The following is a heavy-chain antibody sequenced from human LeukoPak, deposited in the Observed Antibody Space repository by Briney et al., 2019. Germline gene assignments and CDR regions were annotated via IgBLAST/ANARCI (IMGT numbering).Heavy chain of an antibody. Sequence: GGSLRLPCAASGFTFSSYAMSWVRQAPGKGLEWVSAISGSGGSTYYADSVKGRFTISRDNSKNALYLQMNSLRAEDTAVYYCAKYSTHYFDYWGQGTLVTVSS. D-gene: IGHD5-18*01. V-gene: IGHV3-23*01. CDR3: AKYSTHYFDY. J-gene: IGHJ4*02. CDR2: ISGSGGST. CDR1: GFTFSSYA.